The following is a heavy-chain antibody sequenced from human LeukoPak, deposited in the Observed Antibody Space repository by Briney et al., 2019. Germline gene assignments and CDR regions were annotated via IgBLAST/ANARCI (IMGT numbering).Heavy chain of an antibody. CDR2: ISSSSSYI. V-gene: IGHV3-21*01. Sequence: GGSLRLSCAASGFTFGSYAMYWVRQAPGKGLEWVSSISSSSSYIYYADSVKGRFTISRDNANNSLYLQMNSLRAEDTAVYYCARVHSGSYQYYYYYYMDVWGKGTTVTVSS. CDR3: ARVHSGSYQYYYYYYMDV. J-gene: IGHJ6*03. CDR1: GFTFGSYA. D-gene: IGHD1-26*01.